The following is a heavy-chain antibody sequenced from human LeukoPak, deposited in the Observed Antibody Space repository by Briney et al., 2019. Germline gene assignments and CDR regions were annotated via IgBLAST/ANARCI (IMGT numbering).Heavy chain of an antibody. J-gene: IGHJ4*02. CDR2: INHSGST. V-gene: IGHV4-34*01. D-gene: IGHD4-17*01. Sequence: SETLSLTCAVYGGSFSGYYWSWIRQPPGKGLEWIGEINHSGSTNYNLSLKSRVTISVDTSKNQFSLKLSSVTAADTAVYYCARGLTTDYGDSHFDYWGQGTLVTVSS. CDR1: GGSFSGYY. CDR3: ARGLTTDYGDSHFDY.